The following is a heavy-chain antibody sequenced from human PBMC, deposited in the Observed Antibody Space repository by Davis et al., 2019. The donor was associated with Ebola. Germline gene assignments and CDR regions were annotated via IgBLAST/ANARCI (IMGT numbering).Heavy chain of an antibody. CDR1: GFTFDDYA. J-gene: IGHJ4*02. V-gene: IGHV3-9*01. D-gene: IGHD5-18*01. Sequence: PGGSLRLSCAASGFTFDDYAMHWVRQAPGKGLEWVSGISWNSGSIGYADSVKGRFTISRDNAKNSLYLQMNSLRAEDTALYYCAKVGDTVTLPYYFDYWGQGTLVTVSS. CDR2: ISWNSGSI. CDR3: AKVGDTVTLPYYFDY.